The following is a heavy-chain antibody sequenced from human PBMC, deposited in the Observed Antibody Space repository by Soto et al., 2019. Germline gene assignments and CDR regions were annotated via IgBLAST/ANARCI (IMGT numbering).Heavy chain of an antibody. D-gene: IGHD2-2*01. V-gene: IGHV1-69*01. J-gene: IGHJ6*02. CDR2: IIPISGTA. CDR1: GGTFSSYD. Sequence: QVQLVQSGAEVKKPGSSVKVSCKASGGTFSSYDISWVRQAPGQGLEGMGGIIPISGTANYAQKFQGRVTITADESTSTAYMELSSLRSEDTAVYYCARSQGSSTSLEIYYYYYYGMDVWGQGTTVTVSS. CDR3: ARSQGSSTSLEIYYYYYYGMDV.